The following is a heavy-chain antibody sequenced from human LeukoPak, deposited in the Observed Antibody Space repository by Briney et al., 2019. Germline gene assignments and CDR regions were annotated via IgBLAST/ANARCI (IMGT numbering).Heavy chain of an antibody. V-gene: IGHV3-23*01. D-gene: IGHD2-2*01. CDR2: ISGSGGST. Sequence: GGSLRLSCAASGFTFNSYTMSWVRQAPGKGLEWVSAISGSGGSTYYADSVKGRFTISRDNSKNTLYLQMNSLRAEDTAVYYCAKGRGGLGYCSSTSCSFDYWGQGTLVTVSS. CDR3: AKGRGGLGYCSSTSCSFDY. J-gene: IGHJ4*02. CDR1: GFTFNSYT.